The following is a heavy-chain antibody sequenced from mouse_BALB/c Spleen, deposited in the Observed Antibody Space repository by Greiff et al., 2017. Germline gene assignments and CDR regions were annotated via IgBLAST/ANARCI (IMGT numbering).Heavy chain of an antibody. Sequence: EVQLQQSGPELMKPGASVKISCKASGYSFTSYYMHWVKQSHGKSLEWIGYIDPFNGGTSYNQKFKGKATLTVDKSSSTAYMHLSSLTSEDSAVYYCARSLPSGFAYWGQGTLVTVSA. J-gene: IGHJ3*01. CDR1: GYSFTSYY. CDR3: ARSLPSGFAY. V-gene: IGHV1S135*01. CDR2: IDPFNGGT.